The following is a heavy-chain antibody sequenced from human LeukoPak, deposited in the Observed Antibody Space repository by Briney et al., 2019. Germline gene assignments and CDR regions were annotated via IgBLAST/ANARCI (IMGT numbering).Heavy chain of an antibody. Sequence: SETLSLTCAVYGGSFSGDYWSWIRQPPGKGLEWIGEINHSGGTNYNPSLKSRVTISVDTSKSQFSLNLSSVTAADTAVYYCARGSLDSGYVNFDYWGQGTLVTASS. J-gene: IGHJ4*02. CDR2: INHSGGT. CDR3: ARGSLDSGYVNFDY. V-gene: IGHV4-34*01. D-gene: IGHD5-12*01. CDR1: GGSFSGDY.